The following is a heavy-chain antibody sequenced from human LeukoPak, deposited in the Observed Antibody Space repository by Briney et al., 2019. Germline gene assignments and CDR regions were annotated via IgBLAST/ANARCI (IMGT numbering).Heavy chain of an antibody. J-gene: IGHJ4*02. Sequence: PGGSLRLSCAASGFAFSSYGMHWVRQAPGKGLEWVAVISYDGSNKYYADSVKGRFTISRDNSKNTLYLQMNSLRAEDTAVSYCARDQVAAVAGTGFDYWGQGTLVTVSS. CDR1: GFAFSSYG. CDR3: ARDQVAAVAGTGFDY. V-gene: IGHV3-30*03. D-gene: IGHD6-19*01. CDR2: ISYDGSNK.